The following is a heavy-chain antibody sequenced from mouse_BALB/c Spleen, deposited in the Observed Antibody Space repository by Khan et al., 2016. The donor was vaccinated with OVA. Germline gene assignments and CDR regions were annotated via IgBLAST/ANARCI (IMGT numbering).Heavy chain of an antibody. J-gene: IGHJ4*01. CDR1: GYTFTDYA. CDR2: ISTYYGDA. V-gene: IGHV1S137*01. CDR3: ARGGLALYTMDY. Sequence: VQLQESGSELVRPGVSVKISCKGSGYTFTDYAMHWVKQSHAKSLEWIGVISTYYGDANYNQQFKGKATMTVDKSSNTAYMDLARLTSDDSAIYYCARGGLALYTMDYWGQGTSVTVSS.